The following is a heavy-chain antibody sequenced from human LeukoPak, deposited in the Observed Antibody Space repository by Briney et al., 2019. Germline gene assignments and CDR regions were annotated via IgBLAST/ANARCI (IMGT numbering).Heavy chain of an antibody. CDR2: ISGSGGST. CDR1: GFTFSSYA. J-gene: IGHJ4*02. V-gene: IGHV3-23*01. D-gene: IGHD1-26*01. CDR3: AKDPPRYEMSYN. Sequence: PGRSLRLSCAASGFTFSSYAMSWVRQAPGKGLEWVSAISGSGGSTYYADSVKGQFTISRDNSKNTLYLQMNSLRAEDTAVYYCAKDPPRYEMSYNWGQGTLVTVSS.